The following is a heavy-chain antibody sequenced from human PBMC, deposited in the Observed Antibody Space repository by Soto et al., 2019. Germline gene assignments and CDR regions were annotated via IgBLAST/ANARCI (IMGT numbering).Heavy chain of an antibody. Sequence: EVQLVESGGGLVQPGGSLRLSGEASGFTVISAYSSGARRAPGKRREWVSTIYSSGSTYYADSVRGRLTISRDDSKNTLYLQMNSLSVDDTAVYYCTREASGSGWWSQGSFESWGQGTLVTVSS. J-gene: IGHJ5*01. D-gene: IGHD6-19*01. V-gene: IGHV3-66*01. CDR2: IYSSGST. CDR3: TREASGSGWWSQGSFES. CDR1: GFTVISAY.